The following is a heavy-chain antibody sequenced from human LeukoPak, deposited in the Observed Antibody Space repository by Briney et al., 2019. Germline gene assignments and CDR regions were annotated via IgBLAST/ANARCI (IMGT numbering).Heavy chain of an antibody. CDR3: AKCSGVDSNPMQAMNWFDP. D-gene: IGHD7-27*01. J-gene: IGHJ5*02. V-gene: IGHV3-23*01. CDR1: GPTFSSDA. CDR2: MSGSGGST. Sequence: PGGSLRLSCAASGPTFSSDAMSWVRQAPAKGLEWVSAMSGSGGSTYYADSVKGRSTLSRDNSKNTLYLQMNSLRAEATAVYSCAKCSGVDSNPMQAMNWFDPWGQGTLVTVSS.